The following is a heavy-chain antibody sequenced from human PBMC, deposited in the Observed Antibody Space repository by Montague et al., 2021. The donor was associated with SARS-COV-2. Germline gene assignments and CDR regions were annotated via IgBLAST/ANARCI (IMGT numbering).Heavy chain of an antibody. Sequence: CAISGDSVSSNIATSNWIRQSPSRGLELLGRTYYRSKWYNDYAVSVKGRVIINPDTSNNRISLQLNSVTPEDTAVYYCARAYCGGDCYFYWYFDLWGRGTLVTVSS. CDR3: ARAYCGGDCYFYWYFDL. V-gene: IGHV6-1*01. CDR2: TYYRSKWYN. J-gene: IGHJ2*01. CDR1: GDSVSSNIAT. D-gene: IGHD2-21*02.